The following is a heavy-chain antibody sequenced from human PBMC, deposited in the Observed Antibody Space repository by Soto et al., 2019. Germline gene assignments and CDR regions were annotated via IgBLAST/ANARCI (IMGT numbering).Heavy chain of an antibody. CDR2: IYYSGST. CDR1: GGSISSGGYY. J-gene: IGHJ5*02. Sequence: QVQLQESGPGLVKPSQTLSLTCTVSGGSISSGGYYWSWIRQHPGKGLEWIGYIYYSGSTYYNPSLKSRVTLSVDTSKNQFSLKLSSVTAADTAVYYCARVLVDTAMATQSRWFDPWGQGTLVTVSS. V-gene: IGHV4-31*03. CDR3: ARVLVDTAMATQSRWFDP. D-gene: IGHD5-18*01.